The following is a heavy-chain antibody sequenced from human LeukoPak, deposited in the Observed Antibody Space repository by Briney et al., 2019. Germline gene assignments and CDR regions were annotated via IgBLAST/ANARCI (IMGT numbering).Heavy chain of an antibody. Sequence: ASVKVSCKSSGYTFTGYYMHWVRQPPGQGLEWMGWINPNSGGTNYAQKFQGRVTMTRDTSTSTAYMELSRLRSDDTAVYYCARLSSRSSWYPADYWGQGTLVTVSS. CDR3: ARLSSRSSWYPADY. V-gene: IGHV1-2*02. CDR1: GYTFTGYY. J-gene: IGHJ4*02. D-gene: IGHD6-13*01. CDR2: INPNSGGT.